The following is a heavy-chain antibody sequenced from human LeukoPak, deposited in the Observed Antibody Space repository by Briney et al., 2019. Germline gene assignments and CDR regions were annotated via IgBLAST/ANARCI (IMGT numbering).Heavy chain of an antibody. CDR3: ARAYRIAVAGTPGWFDP. V-gene: IGHV1-69*05. D-gene: IGHD6-19*01. CDR1: GGTFSSYA. Sequence: ASVKVSCKASGGTFSSYAISWVRQAPGQGLEWMGRIIPIFGTANYAQKLQGRVTMTTDTSTSTAYMELRSLRSDDTALYYCARAYRIAVAGTPGWFDPWGQGTLVTVSS. J-gene: IGHJ5*02. CDR2: IIPIFGTA.